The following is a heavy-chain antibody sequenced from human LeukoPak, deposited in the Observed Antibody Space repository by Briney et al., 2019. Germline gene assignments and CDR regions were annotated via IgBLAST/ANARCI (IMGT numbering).Heavy chain of an antibody. CDR1: GFSLSGYW. V-gene: IGHV3-7*01. Sequence: GGSLRLSCAASGFSLSGYWMTWVRQAPGKGLEWVANINRDGSQKNHVDSVQGRFTISRDNAKNSLYLQMNSLTAEDTAVYYCARGISSTVVNSYYFDYWGQGTLVTVSS. J-gene: IGHJ4*02. CDR3: ARGISSTVVNSYYFDY. CDR2: INRDGSQK. D-gene: IGHD4-23*01.